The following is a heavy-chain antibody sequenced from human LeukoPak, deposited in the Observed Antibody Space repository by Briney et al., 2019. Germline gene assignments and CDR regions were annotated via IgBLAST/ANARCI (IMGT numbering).Heavy chain of an antibody. V-gene: IGHV4-59*01. CDR1: GGSISSYY. Sequence: SETLSLTCAVSGGSISSYYWSWIRQPPGKGLEWIGYNYYGGSTNYTPSLKSRVTISVDTSKNQFSLKLRSVTAADTAVYYCARVGGGSSGWYPWGQGTLVTVSS. D-gene: IGHD6-19*01. CDR2: NYYGGST. J-gene: IGHJ4*02. CDR3: ARVGGGSSGWYP.